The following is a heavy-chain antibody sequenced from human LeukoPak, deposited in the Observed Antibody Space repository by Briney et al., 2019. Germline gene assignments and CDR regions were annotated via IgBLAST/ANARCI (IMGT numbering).Heavy chain of an antibody. CDR3: AKVVHIVVVNDAFDI. V-gene: IGHV3-23*01. D-gene: IGHD2-21*01. J-gene: IGHJ3*02. CDR2: ISGGGGST. Sequence: PGGSLRLSCAASGFTFSSYAMSWVRQAPGKGLEWVSAISGGGGSTYYADSVKGRFTISRDNSKNTLYLQMNSLRAEDTAVYYCAKVVHIVVVNDAFDIWGQGTMVTVSS. CDR1: GFTFSSYA.